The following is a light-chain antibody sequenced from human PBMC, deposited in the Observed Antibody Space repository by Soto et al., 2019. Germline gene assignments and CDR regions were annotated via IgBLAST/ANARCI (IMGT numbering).Light chain of an antibody. J-gene: IGKJ5*01. CDR1: QSVSNNY. Sequence: EIVLTQSPATLSLSPGERATLSFGTSQSVSNNYLAWYQQKPGQAPRLLIYDASNRATGIPARFSGSGSGTDFTLTISSLEPEDFAVYYCQQRSNWPPITFGQGTRLEIK. CDR2: DAS. CDR3: QQRSNWPPIT. V-gene: IGKV3-11*01.